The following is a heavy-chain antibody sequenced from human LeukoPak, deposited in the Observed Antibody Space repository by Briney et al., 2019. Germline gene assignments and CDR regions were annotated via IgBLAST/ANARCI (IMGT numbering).Heavy chain of an antibody. CDR2: IIPIFGTA. D-gene: IGHD5-24*01. V-gene: IGHV1-69*05. J-gene: IGHJ4*02. CDR3: ARDRVEMATPFFDY. CDR1: GGTFSSYA. Sequence: GASVKVSCKASGGTFSSYAISWVRQAPGQGLEWMGRIIPIFGTANYAQKFQGRVTITTDESTSTAYMELSSLRSEGTAVYYCARDRVEMATPFFDYWGQGTLVTVSS.